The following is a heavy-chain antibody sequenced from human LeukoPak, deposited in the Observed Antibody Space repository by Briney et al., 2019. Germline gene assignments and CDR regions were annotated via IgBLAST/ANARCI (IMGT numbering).Heavy chain of an antibody. D-gene: IGHD3-3*01. Sequence: GGSLRLSCAASGFTFSSYVMSWVRQAPGKGLEWVSAISGSGGSTYYADSVKGRFTISRDNSKNTLYLQMNSLRAEDTAVYYCAKDGAQITIFGVATRYFDYWGQGTLVTVSS. CDR3: AKDGAQITIFGVATRYFDY. J-gene: IGHJ4*02. V-gene: IGHV3-23*01. CDR2: ISGSGGST. CDR1: GFTFSSYV.